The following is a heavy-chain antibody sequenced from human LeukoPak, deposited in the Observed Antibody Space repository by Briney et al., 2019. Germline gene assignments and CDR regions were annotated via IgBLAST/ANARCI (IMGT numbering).Heavy chain of an antibody. Sequence: QPGGSLRLSCAASGFTFSNSSMSWVRQTPGKGLEWVSALTGSGGRSYYADSVKGRFTISRDNSKKTVFLQMNSLKAEDKAVYYCAKDLAPADYWGQGTMVTVSS. V-gene: IGHV3-23*01. J-gene: IGHJ4*02. CDR3: AKDLAPADY. D-gene: IGHD2-2*01. CDR2: LTGSGGRS. CDR1: GFTFSNSS.